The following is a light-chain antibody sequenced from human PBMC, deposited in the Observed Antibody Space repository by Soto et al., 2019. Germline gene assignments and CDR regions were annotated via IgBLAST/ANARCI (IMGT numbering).Light chain of an antibody. V-gene: IGLV2-23*01. CDR3: SSYAGRITLV. J-gene: IGLJ2*01. Sequence: QSGLTQTASVSGSPGQSITMSCTGSRSDVGGYNLVSWYQQHPGKAPKLLISDDNKRPSGVSDRFSGSKSGNTASLTISGLQAKDEGDYYCSSYAGRITLVFGGGTKLTVL. CDR2: DDN. CDR1: RSDVGGYNL.